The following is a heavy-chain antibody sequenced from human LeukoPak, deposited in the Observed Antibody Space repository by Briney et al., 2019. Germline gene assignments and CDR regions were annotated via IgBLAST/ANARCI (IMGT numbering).Heavy chain of an antibody. J-gene: IGHJ5*02. CDR2: GGNSGGT. CDR1: GVSISSYY. Sequence: SETLSLTCTVSGVSISSYYWSWIRQPPGKGLEWIGEGGNSGGTKFNPSLKSRVTISADTSKNQFSLKLSSVTAADTAVYYCAKNGQSGFSFDPWGQGTLVTVSS. V-gene: IGHV4-34*01. D-gene: IGHD1-26*01. CDR3: AKNGQSGFSFDP.